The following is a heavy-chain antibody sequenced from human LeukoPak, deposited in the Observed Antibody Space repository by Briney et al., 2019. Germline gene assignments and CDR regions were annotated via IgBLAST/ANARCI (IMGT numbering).Heavy chain of an antibody. V-gene: IGHV4-59*01. D-gene: IGHD5-24*01. J-gene: IGHJ5*02. CDR2: IYYSGSS. Sequence: KPSETLSLTCTVSGGSISSYYWSWLRQPPGKGLEWIGYIYYSGSSNYNPSLKSRVTISVDTSKNQFSLKLSSVTAADTAVYYCARVLTVEGDGYNSIRFDPWGQGTLVTVSS. CDR1: GGSISSYY. CDR3: ARVLTVEGDGYNSIRFDP.